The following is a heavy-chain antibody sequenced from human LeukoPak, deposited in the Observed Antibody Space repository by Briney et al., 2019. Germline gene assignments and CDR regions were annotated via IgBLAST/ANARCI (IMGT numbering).Heavy chain of an antibody. CDR2: INSDGSST. Sequence: GGSLRLSCAASGFTFSSYWMHWVRQAPGKGLVWVSRINSDGSSTNYADSVKGRFTISRDNAKNSLYLQMNSLRAEDTAVYYCARDQLAAATGDYYMDVWGKGTTVTVSS. D-gene: IGHD6-13*01. V-gene: IGHV3-74*01. CDR3: ARDQLAAATGDYYMDV. J-gene: IGHJ6*03. CDR1: GFTFSSYW.